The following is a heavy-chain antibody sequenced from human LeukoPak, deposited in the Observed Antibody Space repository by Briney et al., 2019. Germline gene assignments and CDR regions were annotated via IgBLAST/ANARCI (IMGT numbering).Heavy chain of an antibody. CDR3: ATRGPFHAFDI. Sequence: ASVKVSCKASGYTFTSYYMHWVRQAPGQGLEWMGIINPSGGSTNYAQKFQGRVTITADKSTSTAYMELSSLRSEDTAVYYCATRGPFHAFDIWGQGTMVTVSS. J-gene: IGHJ3*02. CDR1: GYTFTSYY. V-gene: IGHV1-46*01. D-gene: IGHD2/OR15-2a*01. CDR2: INPSGGST.